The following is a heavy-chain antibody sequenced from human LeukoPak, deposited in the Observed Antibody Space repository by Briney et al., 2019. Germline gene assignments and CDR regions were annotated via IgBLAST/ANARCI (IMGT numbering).Heavy chain of an antibody. CDR3: ASLAFYDKEVDY. V-gene: IGHV4-59*01. CDR1: GGSISPYY. J-gene: IGHJ4*02. D-gene: IGHD3-22*01. CDR2: IYYSGST. Sequence: SETLSLTCTVSGGSISPYYWSWIRQPPGNGLEWIGYIYYSGSTNYNPSLKSRVTISVDMSKNQFSLKLSSVTAADTAVYYCASLAFYDKEVDYWGQGTLVTVSS.